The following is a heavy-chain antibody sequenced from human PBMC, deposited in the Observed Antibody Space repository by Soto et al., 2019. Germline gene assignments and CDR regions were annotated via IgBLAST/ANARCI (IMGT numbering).Heavy chain of an antibody. CDR2: IDTSGTKI. J-gene: IGHJ4*02. Sequence: ESGGDLVKPGGSLRLSCAASGYTFRDYYMSWIRQAPGKGLEWISYIDTSGTKISYADSVKGRFTINRDNAKNSLDLEMTSLRDEDTAFYYSAGHYDMWSCYLAPVYYWGQGTLFTCSS. D-gene: IGHD3-3*01. V-gene: IGHV3-11*01. CDR1: GYTFRDYY. CDR3: AGHYDMWSCYLAPVYY.